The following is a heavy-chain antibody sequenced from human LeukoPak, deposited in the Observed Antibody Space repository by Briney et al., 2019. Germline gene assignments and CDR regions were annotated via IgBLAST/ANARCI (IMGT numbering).Heavy chain of an antibody. CDR3: AREGFGGWKLPTGF. CDR1: GFAFSSYN. J-gene: IGHJ4*02. CDR2: ISSTSDTI. D-gene: IGHD3-10*01. Sequence: GGSPRLSCAASGFAFSSYNMNWVRQAPGKGLEWISYISSTSDTIYYADSVEGRFTVSRDNAKNSLYLQMSSLRVDDTAVYYCAREGFGGWKLPTGFWGLGTLVTVSS. V-gene: IGHV3-48*04.